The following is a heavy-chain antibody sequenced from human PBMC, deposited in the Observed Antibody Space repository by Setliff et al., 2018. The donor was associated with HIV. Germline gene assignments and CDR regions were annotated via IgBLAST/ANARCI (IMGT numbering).Heavy chain of an antibody. Sequence: SETLSLTCTVSGGSVGSGSYYWSWIRQPPGKGLEWIGYIYYSGNTDYNPSLKSRVTLSIDTSKNQFSLNLHSVTAADTAVYYCARDPPGYGDSNDFWGQGTLVTVSS. CDR3: ARDPPGYGDSNDF. CDR1: GGSVGSGSYY. D-gene: IGHD4-17*01. V-gene: IGHV4-61*01. J-gene: IGHJ4*02. CDR2: IYYSGNT.